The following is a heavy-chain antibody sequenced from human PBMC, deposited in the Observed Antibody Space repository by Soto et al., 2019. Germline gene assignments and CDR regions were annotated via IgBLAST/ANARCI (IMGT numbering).Heavy chain of an antibody. J-gene: IGHJ5*02. D-gene: IGHD2-2*01. Sequence: KASETLSLTCTVSGGSISSGGYYWSWIRQHPGKGLEWIGYIYYSGSTYYNPSLESRVTISVDTSKNQFSLKLSSVTAADTAVYYCARGGGLSIVVVPAAMRRLNWFDPWGQGTLVTVSS. CDR1: GGSISSGGYY. CDR3: ARGGGLSIVVVPAAMRRLNWFDP. V-gene: IGHV4-31*03. CDR2: IYYSGST.